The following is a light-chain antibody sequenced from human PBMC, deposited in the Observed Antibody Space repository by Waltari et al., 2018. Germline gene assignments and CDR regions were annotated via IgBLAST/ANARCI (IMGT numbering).Light chain of an antibody. CDR3: AAWDDSLNGRGV. CDR2: SNN. V-gene: IGLV1-44*01. J-gene: IGLJ2*01. Sequence: QSVLTQPPSASGTPGQRVTISCSGSSSNIGSNTVNWYQQLPGTAPQLLIYSNNQRPSRVPDRISGSKSGTSASLAISGLQSEDEAYYYCAAWDDSLNGRGVFGGGTKLTVL. CDR1: SSNIGSNT.